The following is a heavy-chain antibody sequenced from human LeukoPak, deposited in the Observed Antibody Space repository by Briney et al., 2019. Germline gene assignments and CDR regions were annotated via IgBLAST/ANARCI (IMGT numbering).Heavy chain of an antibody. CDR2: LSGSGAST. V-gene: IGHV3-23*01. CDR1: GFAFSTYA. J-gene: IGHJ4*02. Sequence: GGSLRLSCAASGFAFSTYAMSWVRQAPGKGLEWVSALSGSGASTYYADSAKGRFTISRDNSKNTLYLQMNSLRAEDTAIYYCAKDQSYGFDYWGQGTLVTVSS. D-gene: IGHD5-18*01. CDR3: AKDQSYGFDY.